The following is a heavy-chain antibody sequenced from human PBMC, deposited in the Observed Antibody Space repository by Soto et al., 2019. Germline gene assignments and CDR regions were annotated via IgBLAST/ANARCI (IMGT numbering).Heavy chain of an antibody. Sequence: QVQLVQSGAEVKKPGSSVKVSCKASGGTFSSYAISWVRQAPGQGLEWMGGIIPISDTTNYAQKFQGRVTITADESTSTAYMELSSLRSEDTAVYYCARSHGSSTSLEIYYYYYYGMDVGGQGTTVTVSS. V-gene: IGHV1-69*01. CDR3: ARSHGSSTSLEIYYYYYYGMDV. CDR2: IIPISDTT. CDR1: GGTFSSYA. J-gene: IGHJ6*02. D-gene: IGHD2-2*01.